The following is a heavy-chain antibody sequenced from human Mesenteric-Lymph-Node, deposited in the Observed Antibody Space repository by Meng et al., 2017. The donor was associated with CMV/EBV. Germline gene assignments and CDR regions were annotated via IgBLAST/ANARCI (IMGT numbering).Heavy chain of an antibody. CDR3: AKASIYYYYGMDV. V-gene: IGHV3-23*01. CDR2: ISGSGGST. J-gene: IGHJ6*02. Sequence: GGSLRLSCAASGFTFSSYAMHWVRQAPGKGLEWVSAISGSGGSTYYADSVKGRFTISRDNSKNTLYLQMNSLRAEDTALYYCAKASIYYYYGMDVWGQGSTVTVSS. CDR1: GFTFSSYA.